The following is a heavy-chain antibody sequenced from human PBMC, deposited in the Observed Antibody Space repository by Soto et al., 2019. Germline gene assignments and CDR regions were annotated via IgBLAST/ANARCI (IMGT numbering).Heavy chain of an antibody. CDR2: ISWNSGNI. J-gene: IGHJ3*02. Sequence: EVQLVESGGGLVQSGSSLRLSCAASGFSFEDYAMHWVRQVPGKVLEWVSGISWNSGNIGYADSVKGRFTISRDDAKNSLYLQMNNLRPEDTALYYCAKDNEYSGYDYAFDIWGQGTMVTVSS. D-gene: IGHD5-12*01. V-gene: IGHV3-9*01. CDR3: AKDNEYSGYDYAFDI. CDR1: GFSFEDYA.